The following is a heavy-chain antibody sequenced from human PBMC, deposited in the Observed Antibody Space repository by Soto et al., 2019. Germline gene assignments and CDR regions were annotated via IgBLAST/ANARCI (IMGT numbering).Heavy chain of an antibody. J-gene: IGHJ5*02. CDR3: ARHRHPRGTVGATSPLDP. CDR1: GFSVSSNC. Sequence: PGGSLRLSCAISGFSVSSNCLSWVRQAPGKGLEWVSVHYSGGSTYCADSVQGRFTISRDKSNNTLYLQMRRVRAEDTAVYFCARHRHPRGTVGATSPLDPWGQGTQVTVSS. CDR2: HYSGGST. V-gene: IGHV3-53*01. D-gene: IGHD1-26*01.